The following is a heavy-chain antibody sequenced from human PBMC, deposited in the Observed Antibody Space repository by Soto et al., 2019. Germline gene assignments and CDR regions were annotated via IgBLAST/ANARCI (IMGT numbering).Heavy chain of an antibody. V-gene: IGHV1-69*06. D-gene: IGHD2-21*02. Sequence: ASVKVSCKASGCTVSSYAISWVRQAPGQGLEWMGGIIPIFGTANYAQKFQGRVTITADKSTSTAYMELSSLRSEDTAVYYCARDLGYCGGDCSSDYWGQGTLVTVSS. CDR2: IIPIFGTA. CDR3: ARDLGYCGGDCSSDY. J-gene: IGHJ4*02. CDR1: GCTVSSYA.